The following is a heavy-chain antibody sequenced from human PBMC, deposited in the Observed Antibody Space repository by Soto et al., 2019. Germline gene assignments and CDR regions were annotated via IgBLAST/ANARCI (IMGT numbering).Heavy chain of an antibody. CDR3: ARSQREYSSSSFFSFDI. CDR1: GFTFSSYS. V-gene: IGHV3-21*01. CDR2: ISSSSSYI. J-gene: IGHJ3*02. Sequence: GGSLRLSCAASGFTFSSYSMNWVRQAPGKGLEWVSSISSSSSYIYYADSVKGRFTISRENAKNSLYLQMNSLRAEDTAVYYCARSQREYSSSSFFSFDIWGQGTMVTVSS. D-gene: IGHD6-6*01.